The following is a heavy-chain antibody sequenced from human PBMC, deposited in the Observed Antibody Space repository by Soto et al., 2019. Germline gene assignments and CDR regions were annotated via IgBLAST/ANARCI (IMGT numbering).Heavy chain of an antibody. D-gene: IGHD2-21*02. Sequence: QVQLVQSGAEEKKPGCSVKVSCKASGGTFSNYTISWVRQAPGQGLEWMGRIIPILGIANYAQKFQGRVTITADKSTSTAYMELTSLRSDDTTVYYCARVAEMGKVTKGYYYYMDVWGKGTTVTVSS. J-gene: IGHJ6*03. CDR2: IIPILGIA. CDR1: GGTFSNYT. V-gene: IGHV1-69*02. CDR3: ARVAEMGKVTKGYYYYMDV.